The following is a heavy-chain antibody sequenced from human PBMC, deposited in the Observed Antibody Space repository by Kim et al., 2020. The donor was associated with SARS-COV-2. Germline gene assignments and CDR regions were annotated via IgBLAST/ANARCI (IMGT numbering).Heavy chain of an antibody. CDR2: IYYSGST. CDR1: GGSISSYY. CDR3: ARNGVGMVRGVIFYGMDV. D-gene: IGHD3-10*01. V-gene: IGHV4-59*01. Sequence: SETLSLTCTVSGGSISSYYWSWIRQPPGKGLEWIGYIYYSGSTNYNPSLKSRVTISVDTSKNQFSLKLSSVTAADTAVYYCARNGVGMVRGVIFYGMDVWGQGTTVTVSS. J-gene: IGHJ6*02.